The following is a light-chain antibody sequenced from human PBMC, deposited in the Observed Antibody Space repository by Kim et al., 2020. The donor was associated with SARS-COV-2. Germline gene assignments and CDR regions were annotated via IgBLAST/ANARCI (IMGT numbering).Light chain of an antibody. Sequence: GQSVTLSCTGTSSDVSSVNYVSWYQQHPGKAPNLIIHEVSKRPSGVPHRFSASKSGNTASLTVSGLQADDEADYYCSSYGGSNNVVFGGGTQLTVL. CDR1: SSDVSSVNY. V-gene: IGLV2-8*01. CDR3: SSYGGSNNVV. J-gene: IGLJ2*01. CDR2: EVS.